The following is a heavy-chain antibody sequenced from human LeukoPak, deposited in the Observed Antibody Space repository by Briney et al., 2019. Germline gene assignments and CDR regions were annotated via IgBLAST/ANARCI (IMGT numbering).Heavy chain of an antibody. V-gene: IGHV3-23*03. CDR3: ARGKEYYYDSSGYYYFDY. CDR1: GFTFSSYA. J-gene: IGHJ4*02. D-gene: IGHD3-22*01. CDR2: IYSGGRT. Sequence: GGSLRLSCAASGFTFSSYAMSWVRQAPGRGLEWVSVIYSGGRTYYADSVKGRFTISRDNSRNTLYLQMNSLRAEDTAVYYCARGKEYYYDSSGYYYFDYWGQGTLVIVSS.